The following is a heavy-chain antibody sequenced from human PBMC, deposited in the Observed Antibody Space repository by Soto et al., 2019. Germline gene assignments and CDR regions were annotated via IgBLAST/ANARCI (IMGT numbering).Heavy chain of an antibody. CDR3: ARGVRKYCISTSCYGMDV. CDR2: MNPNSGNT. Sequence: ASVKVSCKASGYTFTSYYMHWVRQANGQGLEWMGWMNPNSGNTGYAQKFQGRVTMTRNTSISTAYMELSSLRSEDTAVYYCARGVRKYCISTSCYGMDVWGQGTAVTVSS. V-gene: IGHV1-8*02. CDR1: GYTFTSYY. J-gene: IGHJ6*02. D-gene: IGHD2-2*01.